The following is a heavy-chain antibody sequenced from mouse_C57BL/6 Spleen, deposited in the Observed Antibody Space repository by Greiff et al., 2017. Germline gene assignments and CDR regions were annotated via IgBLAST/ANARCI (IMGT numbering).Heavy chain of an antibody. CDR2: IYPGNSDT. D-gene: IGHD4-1*02. V-gene: IGHV1-5*01. CDR3: TRSTGERVYFDY. CDR1: GYTFTSYW. J-gene: IGHJ2*01. Sequence: VQLQQSGTVLARPGASVKMSCKTSGYTFTSYWMHWVKQRPGQGLEWIGAIYPGNSDTSYNQKFKGKAKLTAVTSASTAYMELSSLTNEDSAVYYCTRSTGERVYFDYWGQGTTLTVSS.